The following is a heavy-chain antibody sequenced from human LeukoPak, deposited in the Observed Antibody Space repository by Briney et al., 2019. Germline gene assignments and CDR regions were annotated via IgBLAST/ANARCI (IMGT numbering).Heavy chain of an antibody. CDR3: ARDRVGDLGIAALGFDP. D-gene: IGHD6-13*01. CDR1: GYTFTSYD. CDR2: ISTGNGNT. Sequence: ASVKVSCKASGYTFTSYDINWVRQATGQGLEWMGWISTGNGNTRYSKAFQDRVTITRDTSASTVYMELRGLRSDDTAVYYCARDRVGDLGIAALGFDPWGQGTLVTVSS. J-gene: IGHJ5*02. V-gene: IGHV1-3*04.